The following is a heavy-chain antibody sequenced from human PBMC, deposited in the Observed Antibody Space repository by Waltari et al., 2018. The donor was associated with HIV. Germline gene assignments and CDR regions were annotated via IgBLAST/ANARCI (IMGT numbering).Heavy chain of an antibody. CDR1: GFTFSNYW. J-gene: IGHJ4*02. V-gene: IGHV3-74*01. CDR3: ARGGGWVHLPLLD. D-gene: IGHD1-26*01. CDR2: INSDGSST. Sequence: EVQLVESGGGLVQPGGSLRLSCAASGFTFSNYWMHWVRKAPGKGLVWVSRINSDGSSTSYADSVKGRFTISRDNAKNTLYVQMNSLRVEDTAVYYCARGGGWVHLPLLDWGQGTLVTVSS.